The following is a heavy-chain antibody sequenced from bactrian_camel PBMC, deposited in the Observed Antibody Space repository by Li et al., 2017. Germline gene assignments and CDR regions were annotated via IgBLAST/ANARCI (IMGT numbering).Heavy chain of an antibody. Sequence: HVQLVESGGGSVQAGGSLRLSCKISGCPYSKYCMSWFRQAPGKEREGVAIIGSDIRVSYSDSVKGRFTISKDDGKNILYLQMDNLKTEDTAKYYCVADFCDRADVVVTSVYEYRGQGTQVTVS. CDR2: IGSDIRV. CDR3: VADFCDRADVVVTSVYEY. CDR1: GCPYSKYC. D-gene: IGHD2*01. V-gene: IGHV3S53*01. J-gene: IGHJ4*01.